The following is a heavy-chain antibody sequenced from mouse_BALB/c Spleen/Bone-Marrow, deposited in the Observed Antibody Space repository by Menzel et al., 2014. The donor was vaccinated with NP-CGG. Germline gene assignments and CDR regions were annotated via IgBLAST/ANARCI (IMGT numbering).Heavy chain of an antibody. Sequence: VQLQQSGAELVKPGASVKLSCTASGFNIKDTYMHWVKQRPEQGLEWIGRIDPANGNTKYDPKFQGKAAITADTSSNSAYLQHSSLTSEDTAVNYCAGYYYGSSLFAYWGQGTLVTVSA. CDR2: IDPANGNT. CDR1: GFNIKDTY. D-gene: IGHD1-1*01. CDR3: AGYYYGSSLFAY. V-gene: IGHV14-3*02. J-gene: IGHJ3*01.